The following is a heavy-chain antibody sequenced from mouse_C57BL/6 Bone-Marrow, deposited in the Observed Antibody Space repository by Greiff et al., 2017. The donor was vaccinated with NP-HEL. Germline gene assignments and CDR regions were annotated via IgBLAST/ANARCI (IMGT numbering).Heavy chain of an antibody. CDR3: VRDRPCYPFDY. J-gene: IGHJ2*01. CDR2: IRSKSSNYAT. V-gene: IGHV10-3*01. D-gene: IGHD1-1*01. CDR1: GFTFNTYA. Sequence: EVMLVESGGGLVQPKGSLKLSCAASGFTFNTYAMPWVRQAPGKGLEWVARIRSKSSNYATYYADSVKDRFTISRDESQSMLYLKMDNLKTEDTAMYDCVRDRPCYPFDYWGQGTTLTVSS.